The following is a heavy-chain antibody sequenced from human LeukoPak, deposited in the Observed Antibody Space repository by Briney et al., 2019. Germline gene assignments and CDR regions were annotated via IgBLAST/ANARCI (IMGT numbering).Heavy chain of an antibody. V-gene: IGHV1-18*01. Sequence: ASVKVSCKASGYTFTSYGISWVRQARGQGLEWMGWISAYNGNTNYAQKLQGRVTMTTDTSTSTAYMELRSLRSDDTAVYYCARDRKFRSEEYNWNDPFDYWGQGTLVTVSS. CDR1: GYTFTSYG. CDR3: ARDRKFRSEEYNWNDPFDY. CDR2: ISAYNGNT. J-gene: IGHJ4*02. D-gene: IGHD1-1*01.